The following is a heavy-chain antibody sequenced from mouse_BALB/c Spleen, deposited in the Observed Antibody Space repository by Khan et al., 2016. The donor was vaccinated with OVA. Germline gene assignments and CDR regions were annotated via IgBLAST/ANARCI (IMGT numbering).Heavy chain of an antibody. CDR3: ARGNYYGYYFDY. V-gene: IGHV3-2*02. J-gene: IGHJ2*01. D-gene: IGHD1-1*01. CDR2: ISYSDST. Sequence: EVKLEESGPGLVKPSQSLSLTCTVTGYSITSNYAWNWIRQFPGNKLEWMGYISYSDSTSYNPSLKSRISITRDTSQNQFFLQLNSVTTEDTATYYCARGNYYGYYFDYGGQGTTLTVSS. CDR1: GYSITSNYA.